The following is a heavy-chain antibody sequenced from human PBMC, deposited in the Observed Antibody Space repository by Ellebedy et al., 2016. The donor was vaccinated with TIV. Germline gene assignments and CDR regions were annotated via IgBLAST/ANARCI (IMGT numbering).Heavy chain of an antibody. CDR3: ARDPLTPVFLDYYGMDV. D-gene: IGHD1-14*01. CDR1: GGSFSGYY. Sequence: SETLSLXCAVYGGSFSGYYWSWIRQPPGKGLEWIGEINHSGSTNYNPSLKSRVTISVDTSKNQFSLKLSSVTAADTAVYYCARDPLTPVFLDYYGMDVWGQGTTVTVSS. CDR2: INHSGST. V-gene: IGHV4-34*01. J-gene: IGHJ6*02.